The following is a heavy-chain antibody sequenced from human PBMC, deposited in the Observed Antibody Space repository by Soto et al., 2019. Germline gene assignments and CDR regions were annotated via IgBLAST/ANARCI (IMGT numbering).Heavy chain of an antibody. Sequence: EVQLLESGGGLVQPGGSLRLSCAASGFAFNSYDMTWVRQAPGKGLEWVSTISKSGATPYYADSVRGRFTISRDNSKNPLHLQMNSLRAEDTALYYCAKNQWGNVFDIWGQGTMLTVSS. CDR3: AKNQWGNVFDI. J-gene: IGHJ3*02. V-gene: IGHV3-23*01. CDR2: ISKSGATP. D-gene: IGHD3-16*01. CDR1: GFAFNSYD.